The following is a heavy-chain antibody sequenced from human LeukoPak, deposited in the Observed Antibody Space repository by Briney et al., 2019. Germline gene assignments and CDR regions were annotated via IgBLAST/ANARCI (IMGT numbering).Heavy chain of an antibody. D-gene: IGHD4-23*01. CDR1: GFTFSSYS. CDR3: ARDLYGGNSAQYFQH. J-gene: IGHJ1*01. V-gene: IGHV3-21*01. CDR2: ISSSSSYI. Sequence: SGGSLRLSCAASGFTFSSYSMNWVRQAPGKGLEWVSSISSSSSYIYYADSVKGRFTISRDNAKNSLYLQMNSLRAEDTAVYYCARDLYGGNSAQYFQHWGQGTLVTVS.